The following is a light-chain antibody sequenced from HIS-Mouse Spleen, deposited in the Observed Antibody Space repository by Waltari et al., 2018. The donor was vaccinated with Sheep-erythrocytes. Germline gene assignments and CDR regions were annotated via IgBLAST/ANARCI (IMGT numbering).Light chain of an antibody. V-gene: IGLV2-11*01. CDR3: CSYAGSYNHV. CDR2: DVS. J-gene: IGLJ1*01. Sequence: QSALTQPRSVSGSPGQSVPISCTGTSSDVGGYNYVSWYQQHPGKAPKLMIYDVSKRPSGVPYRFSGSKSGNTASLTISGLQAEDEADYYCCSYAGSYNHVFATGTKLTVL. CDR1: SSDVGGYNY.